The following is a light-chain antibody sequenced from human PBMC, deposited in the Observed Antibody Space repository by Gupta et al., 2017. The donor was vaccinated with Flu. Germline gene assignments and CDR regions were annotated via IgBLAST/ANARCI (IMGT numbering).Light chain of an antibody. Sequence: SHYLNQPPSVSVSPGQTATISCSGEKLGEKYVCWYQQKTGQSPVVIIYEDKKRPSGTPDRFSGSNSGNLATLTISGTQPVDEADYYCQAWDTSTHVFFGGGTKLTVL. J-gene: IGLJ2*01. CDR3: QAWDTSTHVF. CDR1: KLGEKY. CDR2: EDK. V-gene: IGLV3-1*01.